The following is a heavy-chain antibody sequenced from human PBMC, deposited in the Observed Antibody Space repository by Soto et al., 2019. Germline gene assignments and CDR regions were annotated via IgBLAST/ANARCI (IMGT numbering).Heavy chain of an antibody. V-gene: IGHV4-39*01. Sequence: QLQLQESGPGLVKPSETLSLTCTVSGGSISSSSYYWGWIRQPPGKGLEWIGSIYYSGSTYYNPSLKSRVTISVDTSKNQFSLKLSSVTAADTAVYYCARLGAPSGSPYYYYGMDVWGQGTTVTVSS. D-gene: IGHD1-26*01. J-gene: IGHJ6*02. CDR3: ARLGAPSGSPYYYYGMDV. CDR2: IYYSGST. CDR1: GGSISSSSYY.